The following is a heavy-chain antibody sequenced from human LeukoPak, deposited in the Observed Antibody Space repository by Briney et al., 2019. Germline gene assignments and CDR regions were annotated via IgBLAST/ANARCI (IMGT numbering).Heavy chain of an antibody. CDR3: ARLRSGSTPPPPHYYYGLDV. D-gene: IGHD1-26*01. CDR2: IFYSGSA. Sequence: PSETLSLTCTVSGVSINDFYWTWIRQPPGKGLEWIGYIFYSGSANSNPSLESRVTISVDTSKNQFSLKLSSVTAADTAAYYCARLRSGSTPPPPHYYYGLDVWGQGTTVTVSS. V-gene: IGHV4-59*01. CDR1: GVSINDFY. J-gene: IGHJ6*02.